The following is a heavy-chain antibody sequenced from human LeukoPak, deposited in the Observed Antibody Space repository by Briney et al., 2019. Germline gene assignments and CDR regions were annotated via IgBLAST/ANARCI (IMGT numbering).Heavy chain of an antibody. V-gene: IGHV3-69-1*01. CDR1: GFTFSDDY. D-gene: IGHD2-15*01. CDR2: ISWDSGSI. J-gene: IGHJ6*03. CDR3: ARGYCSGGSCYSDYYYYYMDV. Sequence: GGSLRLSCAASGFTFSDDYMTWIRQAPGKGLEWVSGISWDSGSIGYADSVKGRFTISRDNAKNSLYLQMNSLRAEDTAVYYCARGYCSGGSCYSDYYYYYMDVWGKGTTVTVSS.